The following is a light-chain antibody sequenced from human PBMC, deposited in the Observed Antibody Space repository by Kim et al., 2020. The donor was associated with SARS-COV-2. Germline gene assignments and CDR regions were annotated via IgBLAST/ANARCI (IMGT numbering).Light chain of an antibody. CDR1: SLRSYY. CDR3: NSRDSSGNHLV. CDR2: GKI. Sequence: ALGQTVRITCQGDSLRSYYASWYQQKPGQAPVLVIYGKINRPSGIPYRFSGSSSGNTASLTITGAQAEDEADYYCNSRDSSGNHLVFGTGTKVTVL. J-gene: IGLJ1*01. V-gene: IGLV3-19*01.